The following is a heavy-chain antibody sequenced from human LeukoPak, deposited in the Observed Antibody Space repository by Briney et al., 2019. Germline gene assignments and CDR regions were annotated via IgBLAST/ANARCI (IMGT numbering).Heavy chain of an antibody. J-gene: IGHJ4*02. V-gene: IGHV3-66*01. CDR3: AKSRSSSWYPTVDDY. D-gene: IGHD6-13*01. CDR1: GFTVSSNY. Sequence: GGSLRLSCAASGFTVSSNYMSWVRQAPGKGLEWVSVIYSGGSTYYADSVKGRFTISRDNSKNTLYLQMNSLRAEDTAVYYCAKSRSSSWYPTVDDYWGQGTLVTVSS. CDR2: IYSGGST.